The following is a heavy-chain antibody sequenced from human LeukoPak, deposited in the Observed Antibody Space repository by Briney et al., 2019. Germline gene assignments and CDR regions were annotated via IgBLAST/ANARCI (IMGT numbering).Heavy chain of an antibody. CDR2: IYYSGST. CDR3: ARAKKPAAMGTNWFDP. J-gene: IGHJ5*02. CDR1: GGSISSSSYY. Sequence: SETLSLTCTVSGGSISSSSYYWGWIRQPPGKGLEWIGSIYYSGSTYYNPSLKSRVTISVDTSKNQFSLKLSSVTAADTAVYYCARAKKPAAMGTNWFDPWGQGTLVTVSS. V-gene: IGHV4-39*01. D-gene: IGHD2-2*01.